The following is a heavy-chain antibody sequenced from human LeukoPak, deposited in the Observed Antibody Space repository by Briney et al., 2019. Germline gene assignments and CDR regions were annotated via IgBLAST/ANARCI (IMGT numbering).Heavy chain of an antibody. CDR1: GYTFTGYY. J-gene: IGHJ4*02. V-gene: IGHV1-2*02. Sequence: ASVKVSCKASGYTFTGYYMHWVRQAPGQGLEWMGWINPNSGGTNYAQKLQGRVTMTTDTSTSTAYMELRSLRSDDTAVYYCARKGWLQFGEIDYWGQGTLVTVSS. CDR2: INPNSGGT. D-gene: IGHD5-24*01. CDR3: ARKGWLQFGEIDY.